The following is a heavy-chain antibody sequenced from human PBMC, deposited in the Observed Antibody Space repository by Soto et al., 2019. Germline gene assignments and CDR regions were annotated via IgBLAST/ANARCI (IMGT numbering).Heavy chain of an antibody. CDR2: IWYDGSNK. V-gene: IGHV3-33*01. CDR1: GFNFSSYS. J-gene: IGHJ6*02. Sequence: GGSLRLSCATSGFNFSSYSMHWVRQAPGKGLEWVAVIWYDGSNKYYGDSVKGRFTISRDNSKNTVHLQMNNLRAEDTAVYYCARPKTKVTTFGMDVWGQGTTVTVSS. CDR3: ARPKTKVTTFGMDV. D-gene: IGHD4-4*01.